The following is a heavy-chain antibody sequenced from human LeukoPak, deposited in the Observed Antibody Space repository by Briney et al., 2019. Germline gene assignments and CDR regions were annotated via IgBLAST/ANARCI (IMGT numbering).Heavy chain of an antibody. CDR1: GFTFSIYA. CDR3: AKRGYYGDYVIDY. Sequence: GGSLRLSCAASGFTFSIYAMSWVRQAPGKGLEWVSAISGSGGSTYYADSVKGRFTISRDNSKNTLYLQMNSLRAEDTAVYYCAKRGYYGDYVIDYWGQGTLVIVTS. CDR2: ISGSGGST. V-gene: IGHV3-23*01. D-gene: IGHD4-17*01. J-gene: IGHJ4*02.